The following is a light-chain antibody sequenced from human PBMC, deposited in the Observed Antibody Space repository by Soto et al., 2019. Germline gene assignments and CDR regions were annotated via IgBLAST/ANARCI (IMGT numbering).Light chain of an antibody. CDR2: RNN. CDR1: SSNIGSNY. Sequence: QSVLTQPPSASGTPGQRVTISCSGSSSNIGSNYVYWYQQLPGTAPKLLIYRNNQRPSGVPDRFSCSKSGTSASLAIIGLRSEDEADYYCAAWDDSLSGWVFGGGTKLTVL. J-gene: IGLJ3*02. CDR3: AAWDDSLSGWV. V-gene: IGLV1-47*01.